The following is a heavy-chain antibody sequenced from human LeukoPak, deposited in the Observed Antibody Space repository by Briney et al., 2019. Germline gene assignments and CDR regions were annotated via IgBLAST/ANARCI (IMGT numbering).Heavy chain of an antibody. CDR2: ISYDGSNK. D-gene: IGHD1-26*01. CDR3: ASLTRGSFDY. J-gene: IGHJ4*02. V-gene: IGHV3-30-3*01. Sequence: PGGSLRLSCAASGFTFSSYAMHWVRQAPXXXXEWVAVISYDGSNKYYADSVKGRFTISRDNSKNTLYLQMNSLRAEDTAVYYCASLTRGSFDYWGQGTLVTVSS. CDR1: GFTFSSYA.